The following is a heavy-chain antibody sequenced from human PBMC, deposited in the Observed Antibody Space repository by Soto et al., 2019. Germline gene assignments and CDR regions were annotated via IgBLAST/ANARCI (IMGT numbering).Heavy chain of an antibody. CDR1: GGSISSGSYY. CDR3: ARFISGGKGEGWFEP. D-gene: IGHD2-15*01. CDR2: IYYSGST. J-gene: IGHJ5*02. Sequence: QVQLQESGPGLVKPSQTLSLTCTVSGGSISSGSYYWSWIRQPPGKGLAWVGYIYYSGSTYYIPSLMCAITISIDTPNAQYSLKLSSVTAADTAVYYFARFISGGKGEGWFEPWGQGTLVTVSS. V-gene: IGHV4-30-4*01.